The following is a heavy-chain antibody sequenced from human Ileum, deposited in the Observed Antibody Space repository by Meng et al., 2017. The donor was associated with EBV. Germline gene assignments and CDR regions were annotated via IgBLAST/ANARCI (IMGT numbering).Heavy chain of an antibody. CDR3: ASFPPPGKQWLVTDY. J-gene: IGHJ4*02. V-gene: IGHV4-4*02. CDR1: GGSISSSNW. CDR2: IYHSGST. Sequence: QVVMREWGPGLVKPSGTLSLTCAVAGGSISSSNWWSWGRQPPGKGLEWIGEIYHSGSTNYNPSLKSRVTISVDKSKNQFSLKLSSVTAADTAVYYCASFPPPGKQWLVTDYWGQGTLVTVSS. D-gene: IGHD6-19*01.